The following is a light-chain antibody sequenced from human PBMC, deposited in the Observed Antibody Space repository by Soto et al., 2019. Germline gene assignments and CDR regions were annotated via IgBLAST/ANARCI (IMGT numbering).Light chain of an antibody. CDR1: QSVTTN. Sequence: EKVMTQSPATLSVSPGESVTLSCRASQSVTTNLAWYQQKPGQAPRLLIYGASTGATDIPARFSGGGSGTEFTLTISSLQSEDSAVYYCQPYYSWPLTFGQGTRLEIK. CDR2: GAS. CDR3: QPYYSWPLT. J-gene: IGKJ5*01. V-gene: IGKV3-15*01.